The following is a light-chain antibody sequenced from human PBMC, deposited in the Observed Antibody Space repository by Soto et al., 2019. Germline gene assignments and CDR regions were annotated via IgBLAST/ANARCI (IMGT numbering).Light chain of an antibody. V-gene: IGKV3-11*01. CDR1: QSISAY. CDR3: QHRTNWP. Sequence: EIVLTQSPATLSLSPGARATLSCRACQSISAYLAWYQQKPGQAPRLVIYDASNRASGVPARFSGSRTGTDFTLTINSLEPDDSAVYHCQHRTNWPLGQGTRLEIK. CDR2: DAS. J-gene: IGKJ5*01.